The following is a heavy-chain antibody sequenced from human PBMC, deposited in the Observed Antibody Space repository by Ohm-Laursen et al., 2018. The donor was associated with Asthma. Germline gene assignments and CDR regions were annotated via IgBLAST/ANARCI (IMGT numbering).Heavy chain of an antibody. Sequence: SLRLSCAASGFTFSQNWMSWVRQAPGKGLEWVANIKQDGSEKYYVDSVKGRFTISRDNAKNSLYLQMNSLRAEDTAVYYCARGQYSSSWYTNYYYGMDVWGQGTTVTVSS. D-gene: IGHD6-13*01. CDR1: GFTFSQNW. CDR2: IKQDGSEK. J-gene: IGHJ6*02. CDR3: ARGQYSSSWYTNYYYGMDV. V-gene: IGHV3-7*05.